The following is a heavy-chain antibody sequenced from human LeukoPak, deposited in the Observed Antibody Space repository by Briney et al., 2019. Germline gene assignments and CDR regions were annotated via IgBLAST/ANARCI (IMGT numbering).Heavy chain of an antibody. V-gene: IGHV3-21*01. CDR1: LFTFSSYS. J-gene: IGHJ4*02. D-gene: IGHD6-13*01. CDR3: ARDSSRDYIAAAGTGASDY. Sequence: GGCLSLSRAASLFTFSSYSMNGVRQAPAKGLEGVSSISSSSSYIYYADSVKGRFTISRDNAKNSLYLQMNSLRAEDTAVYYWARDSSRDYIAAAGTGASDYWGQGTLVTVSS. CDR2: ISSSSSYI.